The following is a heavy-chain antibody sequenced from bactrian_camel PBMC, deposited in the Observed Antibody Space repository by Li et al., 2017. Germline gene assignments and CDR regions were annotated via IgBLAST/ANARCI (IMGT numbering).Heavy chain of an antibody. CDR1: GYTYSSYC. Sequence: HVQLVESGGGSVQAGGSLRLSCAASGYTYSSYCMAWFRQAPRKEREGVAAIDSDGSTSYADSVKGRFTISQDNAKNTLYLQMNSLKPEDTAMYYCAAGLYGGNYHYDFRKGGTDFGYWGQGTQVTVS. J-gene: IGHJ6*01. CDR2: IDSDGST. V-gene: IGHV3S26*01. D-gene: IGHD2*01. CDR3: AAGLYGGNYHYDFRKGGTDFGY.